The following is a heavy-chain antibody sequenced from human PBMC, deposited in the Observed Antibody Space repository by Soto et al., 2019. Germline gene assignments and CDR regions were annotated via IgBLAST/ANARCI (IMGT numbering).Heavy chain of an antibody. CDR3: AREQREVSYDFWSGYYTYYDY. V-gene: IGHV1-69*04. CDR2: IIPILGIA. D-gene: IGHD3-3*01. Sequence: SVKVSCKASGGTFSSYTISWVRQAPGQGLEWMGRIIPILGIANYAQKFQGRVTITADKSTSTAYMELSSLRSEDTAVYYCAREQREVSYDFWSGYYTYYDYWGQGTLVTVSS. CDR1: GGTFSSYT. J-gene: IGHJ4*02.